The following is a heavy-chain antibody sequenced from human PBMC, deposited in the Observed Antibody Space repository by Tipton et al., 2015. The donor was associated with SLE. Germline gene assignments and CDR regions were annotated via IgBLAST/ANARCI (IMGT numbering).Heavy chain of an antibody. V-gene: IGHV3-NL1*01. J-gene: IGHJ2*01. CDR2: IYSGGST. D-gene: IGHD2-15*01. Sequence: SLRLSCAASGFTFSSYGMHWVRQAPGKGLEWVSVIYSGGSTYYADSVKGRFTISRDNSKNTLYLQMNSLRAEDTAVYYCARDLRYCSGGSCHENWYFDLWGRGTLVTVSS. CDR1: GFTFSSYG. CDR3: ARDLRYCSGGSCHENWYFDL.